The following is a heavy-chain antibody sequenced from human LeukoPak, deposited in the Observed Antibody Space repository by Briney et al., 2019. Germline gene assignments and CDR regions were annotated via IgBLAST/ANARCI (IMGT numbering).Heavy chain of an antibody. J-gene: IGHJ6*03. V-gene: IGHV1-69*05. D-gene: IGHD4-23*01. CDR3: ARDSTGGGNWGYYYYYMDV. CDR2: IIPIFGTA. CDR1: GGTFSSNA. Sequence: SVKVSCKASGGTFSSNAISWVRQAPGQGLEWMGGIIPIFGTANYAQKFQGRVTITTDESTSTAYMELSSLRSEDTAVYYCARDSTGGGNWGYYYYYMDVWGKGTTVTVSS.